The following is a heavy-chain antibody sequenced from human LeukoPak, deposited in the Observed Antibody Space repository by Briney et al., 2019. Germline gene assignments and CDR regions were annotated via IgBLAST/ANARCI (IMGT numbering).Heavy chain of an antibody. CDR3: AREVYCGGDCYSARWFDP. CDR2: INPNSGGT. V-gene: IGHV1-2*02. D-gene: IGHD2-21*02. J-gene: IGHJ5*02. CDR1: GYTFTGYY. Sequence: ASVKVSCKASGYTFTGYYMHWVRQAPGQGLEWMGWINPNSGGTNYAQKFQGRVTMTRDTSISTAYMELSRLRSDDTAVYYCAREVYCGGDCYSARWFDPWGQGTLVTVSS.